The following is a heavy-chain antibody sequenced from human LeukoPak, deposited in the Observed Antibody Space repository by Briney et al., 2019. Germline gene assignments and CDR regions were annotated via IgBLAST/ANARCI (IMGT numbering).Heavy chain of an antibody. J-gene: IGHJ4*02. CDR3: ARVFRGVTPKVVYYFDY. CDR1: GFTFSDYY. Sequence: GGSLRLSCAASGFTFSDYYISWIRQAPGKGLEWVSYIGSRGNTIYYADSVKGRFTISRDNAKNSLYLQMNSLRAGDTAVYYRARVFRGVTPKVVYYFDYWGQGTLVTVSS. V-gene: IGHV3-11*01. D-gene: IGHD3-10*01. CDR2: IGSRGNTI.